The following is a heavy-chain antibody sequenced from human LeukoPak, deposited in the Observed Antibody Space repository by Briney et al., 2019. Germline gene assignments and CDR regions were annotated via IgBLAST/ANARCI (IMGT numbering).Heavy chain of an antibody. J-gene: IGHJ6*02. CDR1: GFTFSSYG. CDR3: ARVTVGASAIDGMDV. D-gene: IGHD1-26*01. V-gene: IGHV3-30*03. Sequence: PGGSLRLSCAASGFTFSSYGMHWVRQAPGKGLEWVAVISYDGSNKYYADSVKGRFTISRDNSKNTLYLQMNSLRAEDTAVYYCARVTVGASAIDGMDVWGQGTTVTVSS. CDR2: ISYDGSNK.